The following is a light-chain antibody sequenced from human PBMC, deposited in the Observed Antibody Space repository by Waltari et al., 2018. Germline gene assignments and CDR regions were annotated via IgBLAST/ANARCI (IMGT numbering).Light chain of an antibody. V-gene: IGLV2-8*01. Sequence: QSALTQPPSASGSPGQSVTISCTGTSSDVGGYNYVSWYQHHPGKAPKLMISEVNKRPSGVPDRFSGSKSGNTASLTVSGLPADDEADYYCTSYAGSHNWVFGGGTKLTVL. CDR1: SSDVGGYNY. CDR3: TSYAGSHNWV. CDR2: EVN. J-gene: IGLJ2*01.